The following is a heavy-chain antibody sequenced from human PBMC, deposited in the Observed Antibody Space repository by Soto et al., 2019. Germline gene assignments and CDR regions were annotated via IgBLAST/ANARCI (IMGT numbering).Heavy chain of an antibody. D-gene: IGHD6-19*01. V-gene: IGHV3-21*01. CDR3: ARDPGELAVAGTYPDV. CDR1: GFTFSSYS. J-gene: IGHJ6*02. CDR2: ISSSSSYI. Sequence: GGSLRLSCAASGFTFSSYSMNWVRQAPGKGLEWVSSISSSSSYIYYADSVKGRFTISRDNAKNSLYLQMNSLRAEDTAVYYCARDPGELAVAGTYPDVWGQGTTVTVSS.